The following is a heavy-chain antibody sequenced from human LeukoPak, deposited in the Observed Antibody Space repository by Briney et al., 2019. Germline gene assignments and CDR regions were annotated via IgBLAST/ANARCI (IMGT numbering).Heavy chain of an antibody. D-gene: IGHD5-18*01. J-gene: IGHJ4*02. CDR3: VKDMDGEYSYGYYFDY. V-gene: IGHV3-23*01. CDR2: LSGTGGST. CDR1: GFTFSNYA. Sequence: GGSLRLSCAASGFTFSNYAMSWVRQAPGKGLEWVSTLSGTGGSTYYADSVSGRFTISRDNSKNTLYLQMSSLRAEDTAVYYCVKDMDGEYSYGYYFDYWGQGTLVTVSS.